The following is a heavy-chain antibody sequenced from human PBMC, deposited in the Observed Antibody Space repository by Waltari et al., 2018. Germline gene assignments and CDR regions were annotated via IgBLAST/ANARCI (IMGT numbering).Heavy chain of an antibody. V-gene: IGHV4-39*07. J-gene: IGHJ4*02. CDR1: GGSISRSSYY. CDR3: ARALGYYGSGH. CDR2: IYYSGST. D-gene: IGHD3-10*01. Sequence: QLQLQESGPGLVKPSETLSLTCTVSGGSISRSSYYWGWIRQPPGKGLEWIGSIYYSGSTYYNPSLKSRVTISVDTSKNQFSLKLSSVTAADTAVYYCARALGYYGSGHWGQGTLVTVSS.